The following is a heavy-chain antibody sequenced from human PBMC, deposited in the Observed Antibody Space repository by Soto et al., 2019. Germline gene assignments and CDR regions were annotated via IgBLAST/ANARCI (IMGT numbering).Heavy chain of an antibody. CDR1: GFTFSSYW. V-gene: IGHV3-74*01. CDR2: INSDGSST. CDR3: ARHRLALNNWFDP. J-gene: IGHJ5*02. Sequence: GGSLRLSCAASGFTFSSYWMHWVCQAPGKGLVWVSRINSDGSSTSYADSVKGRFTISRDNAKNTLYLQMNSLRAEDTAVYYCARHRLALNNWFDPRGQGTLVTVYS.